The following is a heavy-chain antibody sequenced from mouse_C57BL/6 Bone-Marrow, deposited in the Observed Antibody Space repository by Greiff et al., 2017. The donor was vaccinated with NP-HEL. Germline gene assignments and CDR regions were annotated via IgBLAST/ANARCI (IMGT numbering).Heavy chain of an antibody. CDR3: ESQLGRYAY. J-gene: IGHJ3*01. CDR1: EYEFPAYD. D-gene: IGHD3-1*01. V-gene: IGHV5-2*01. CDR2: INSDGGST. Sequence: EVQLVESGGGLVQPGESLKLSCESNEYEFPAYDMSWVRKTPEKGLEWAAAINSDGGSTYYPDTMERRVIISRDNTKKTLYLQMSSLRSEDTALYYCESQLGRYAYWGQGTLVTVSA.